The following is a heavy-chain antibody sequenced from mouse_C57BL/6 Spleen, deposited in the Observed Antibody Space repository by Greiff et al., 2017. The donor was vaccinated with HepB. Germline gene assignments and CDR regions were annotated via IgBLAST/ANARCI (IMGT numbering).Heavy chain of an antibody. CDR3: ARSGYYGSSFWFAY. D-gene: IGHD1-1*01. CDR1: GYAFTNYL. V-gene: IGHV1-54*01. Sequence: QVQLQQSGAELVRPGTSVKVSCKASGYAFTNYLIEWVKQRPGQGLEWIGVINPGSGGTNYNEKFKGKATLTADKSSSTAYMQLSSLTSEDSAVYFCARSGYYGSSFWFAYWGQGTLVTVSA. CDR2: INPGSGGT. J-gene: IGHJ3*01.